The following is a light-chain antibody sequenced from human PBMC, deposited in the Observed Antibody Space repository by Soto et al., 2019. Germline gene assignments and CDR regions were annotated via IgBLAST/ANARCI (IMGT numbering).Light chain of an antibody. V-gene: IGKV3-15*01. CDR1: QSVSSF. Sequence: EKVMTQSPAPLSMSPGERDTLSCRASQSVSSFLAWYQQKPGQTPRLLIYGASTRATGIPARFSGSGSVTEFTLTISRPQSQDFAVYYCQQYNNWSSWTFGQGTKVEVK. CDR2: GAS. J-gene: IGKJ1*01. CDR3: QQYNNWSSWT.